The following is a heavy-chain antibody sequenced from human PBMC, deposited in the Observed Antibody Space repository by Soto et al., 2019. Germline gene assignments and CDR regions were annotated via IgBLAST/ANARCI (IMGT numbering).Heavy chain of an antibody. CDR3: ARGGDVNYYHGMDV. D-gene: IGHD5-12*01. J-gene: IGHJ6*02. CDR1: GYTFTSYG. Sequence: QVQLVQSGGEVKKPGASVKLSCTASGYTFTSYGISWVRQAPGQGLEWMGWISAYNGKTNYAQNVQGRVTMTTDTSTRTAYMVMRSLRSDDTAVYYCARGGDVNYYHGMDVWGQGTTVTVS. V-gene: IGHV1-18*01. CDR2: ISAYNGKT.